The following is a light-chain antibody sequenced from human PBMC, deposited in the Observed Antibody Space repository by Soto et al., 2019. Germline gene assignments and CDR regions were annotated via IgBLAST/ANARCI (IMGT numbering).Light chain of an antibody. CDR2: SNN. CDR3: AAWDDSLNGLYV. Sequence: QRVLTQPPSASGIHLQRVTIFCSGSSSNIGSNTVNWYQQLPGTAPKLLIYSNNQRPSGVPDRFSGSKSGTSASLAISGLQSEDEADYYCAAWDDSLNGLYVFGTGTKVTVL. CDR1: SSNIGSNT. V-gene: IGLV1-44*01. J-gene: IGLJ1*01.